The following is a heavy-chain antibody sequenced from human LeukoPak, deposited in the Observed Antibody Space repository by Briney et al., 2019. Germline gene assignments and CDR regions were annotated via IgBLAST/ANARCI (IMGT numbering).Heavy chain of an antibody. CDR1: GFTFSTHD. V-gene: IGHV3-48*01. CDR2: INSRSSTI. Sequence: TGGSLRLSCAASGFTFSTHDVNWVRQAPGKGLEWVSFINSRSSTIYYADSVKGRFTISRDNSKNTLYLQMNSLRAEDTAVYYCAIHNPPVDGYNYGYFQHWGQGTLVTVSS. CDR3: AIHNPPVDGYNYGYFQH. D-gene: IGHD5-24*01. J-gene: IGHJ1*01.